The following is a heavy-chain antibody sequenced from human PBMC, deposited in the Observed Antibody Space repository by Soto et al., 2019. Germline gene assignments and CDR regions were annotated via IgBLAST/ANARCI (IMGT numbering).Heavy chain of an antibody. V-gene: IGHV3-7*01. Sequence: GGSLRLSCAASGFTFSSYWMSWVRQAPGKGLEWVANIKQDGSEKYYVDSVKGRFTISRDNAKNSLYLQMNSLRAEDTAVYYCASTKPGIAAAPFFDYWGQGILVTVSS. J-gene: IGHJ4*02. CDR1: GFTFSSYW. D-gene: IGHD6-13*01. CDR2: IKQDGSEK. CDR3: ASTKPGIAAAPFFDY.